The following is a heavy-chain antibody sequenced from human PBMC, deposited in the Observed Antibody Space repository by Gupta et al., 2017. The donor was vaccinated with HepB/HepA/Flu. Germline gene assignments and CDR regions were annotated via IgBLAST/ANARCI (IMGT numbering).Heavy chain of an antibody. J-gene: IGHJ3*01. D-gene: IGHD3-22*01. Sequence: QVQLQESGPGLVKPSETLSLTCTVSGGSISRYYWSWIRQPPGKGLEWIGYIHYLGSTIYNPSLESRVTMSIDTSKSQFSLKLTSVGAADTAVYYCATGDSSVTYDSFNVWGQGTVVTVSS. V-gene: IGHV4-59*13. CDR1: GGSISRYY. CDR2: IHYLGST. CDR3: ATGDSSVTYDSFNV.